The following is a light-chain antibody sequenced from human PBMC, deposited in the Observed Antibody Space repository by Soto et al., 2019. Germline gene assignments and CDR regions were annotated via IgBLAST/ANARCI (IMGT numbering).Light chain of an antibody. CDR2: DVS. V-gene: IGLV2-14*03. Sequence: QSVLTQPASVSGSPGQSITISCTGTSSDVGGYNYVSWYQQHPGKAPKLMIYDVSYRPSGVSHRFSGSKSGNTASLSISGLQAEDEADYYCSSYTSRTTDVFGTGTSSPS. CDR3: SSYTSRTTDV. J-gene: IGLJ1*01. CDR1: SSDVGGYNY.